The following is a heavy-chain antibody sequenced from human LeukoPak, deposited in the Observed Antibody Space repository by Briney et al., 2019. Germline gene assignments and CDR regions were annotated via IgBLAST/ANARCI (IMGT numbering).Heavy chain of an antibody. CDR1: GFTVSSNS. J-gene: IGHJ4*02. Sequence: PAGSLRLSCPVYGFTVSSNSMSWVRQAPGKGMEWVSFIYSDNKHYSDSVKGRFTISRDNSKNTLYLQMNSLRAADTAVYYCARRAGAYSHPYDYWGQGTLVTVSS. V-gene: IGHV3-53*01. CDR2: IYSDNK. CDR3: ARRAGAYSHPYDY. D-gene: IGHD4/OR15-4a*01.